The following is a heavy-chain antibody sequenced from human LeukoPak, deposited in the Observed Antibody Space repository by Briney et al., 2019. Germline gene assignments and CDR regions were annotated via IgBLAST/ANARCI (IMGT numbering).Heavy chain of an antibody. J-gene: IGHJ3*02. V-gene: IGHV3-30*02. Sequence: PGGSLRLSCAASGFTFSSYGMHWVRQAPGKGLEWVAFIRYDGSNKYYADSVKGRFTISRDNSKNTLYLQMNSLRAEDTAVYYCAKNLRTHYDSSGYYFWDDAFDIWGQGTMVTVSS. CDR1: GFTFSSYG. CDR3: AKNLRTHYDSSGYYFWDDAFDI. CDR2: IRYDGSNK. D-gene: IGHD3-22*01.